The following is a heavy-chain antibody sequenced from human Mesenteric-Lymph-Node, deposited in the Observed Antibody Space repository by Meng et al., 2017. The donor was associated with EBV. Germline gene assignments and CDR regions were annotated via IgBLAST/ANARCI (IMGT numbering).Heavy chain of an antibody. CDR3: ARVWGGYSFGLSDY. Sequence: RVQAGAEGRKPVSSVKVSCKASGGSFSPYTITWVRQAPGQGLEWMGRIIPMFGTAKYAQNFQGRVTITADESTNTAYMELSSLRSDDTAVYYCARVWGGYSFGLSDYWGQGTLVTVSS. V-gene: IGHV1-69*01. CDR2: IIPMFGTA. J-gene: IGHJ4*02. D-gene: IGHD5-18*01. CDR1: GGSFSPYT.